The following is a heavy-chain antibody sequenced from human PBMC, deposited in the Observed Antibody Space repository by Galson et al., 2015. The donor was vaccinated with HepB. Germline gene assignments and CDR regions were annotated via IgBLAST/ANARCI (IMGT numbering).Heavy chain of an antibody. CDR2: IIPIFGIA. Sequence: SVKVSCKASGGTFSSYAISWVRQAPGQGLEWMGGIIPIFGIANYAQKFQGRVTITADKSTSTAYMELSSLRSEDTAVYYCARADEEGGSIDYWGQGTLVTVSS. V-gene: IGHV1-69*10. D-gene: IGHD2-15*01. CDR1: GGTFSSYA. CDR3: ARADEEGGSIDY. J-gene: IGHJ4*02.